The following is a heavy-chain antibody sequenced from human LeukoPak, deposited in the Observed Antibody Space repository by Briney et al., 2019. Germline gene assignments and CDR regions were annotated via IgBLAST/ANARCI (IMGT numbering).Heavy chain of an antibody. D-gene: IGHD4-11*01. V-gene: IGHV4-34*01. CDR3: TVTTKLDY. CDR1: GGSFSGYY. Sequence: PSETLSLTCAVYGGSFSGYYWSWIRQPPGKGLEWIGEINHSGSTNYNPSLKSRVTISVDTSKNQFSLKLSSVTAADTAVYYCTVTTKLDYWGQGTLVTVSS. CDR2: INHSGST. J-gene: IGHJ4*02.